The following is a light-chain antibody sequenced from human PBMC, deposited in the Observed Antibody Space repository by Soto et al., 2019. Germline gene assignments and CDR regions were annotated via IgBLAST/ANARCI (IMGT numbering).Light chain of an antibody. CDR3: QQYGSSGT. Sequence: EDVLTQSPGTVSLSPGERATLSCRASQSVSNNYLAWYQQKPGQAPRLLIYGASNRATGIPDRFSGSGSGTDFTLTISRLEPEEFAVYYCQQYGSSGTFGQGTKVDI. CDR2: GAS. CDR1: QSVSNNY. J-gene: IGKJ1*01. V-gene: IGKV3-20*01.